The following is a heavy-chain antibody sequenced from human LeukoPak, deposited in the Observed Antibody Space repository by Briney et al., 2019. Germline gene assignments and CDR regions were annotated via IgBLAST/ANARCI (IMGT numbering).Heavy chain of an antibody. CDR1: GGSFSGYY. CDR3: ARDKALDY. J-gene: IGHJ4*02. CDR2: TNHSGST. D-gene: IGHD3-3*02. V-gene: IGHV4-34*01. Sequence: SETLSLTCAVYGGSFSGYYWSWIRQPPGKGLEWIGETNHSGSTNYNPSLKSRVTISVDTSKNQFSLKLSSVTAADTAVYYCARDKALDYWGQGTLVTVSS.